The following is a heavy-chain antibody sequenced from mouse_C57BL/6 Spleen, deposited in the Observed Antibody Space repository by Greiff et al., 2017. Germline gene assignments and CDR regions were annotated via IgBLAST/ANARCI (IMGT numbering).Heavy chain of an antibody. CDR1: GYTFTSYW. J-gene: IGHJ3*01. D-gene: IGHD3-2*02. CDR2: INPSNGGT. Sequence: QVQLQQPGTELVKPGASVKLSCKASGYTFTSYWMHWVKQRPGQGLEWIGNINPSNGGTNYNEKFKSKATLTVDKSSSTAYMQLSSLTSEVSAVYYGSRSKTAQAPWFAYWGQGTLVTVSA. V-gene: IGHV1-53*01. CDR3: SRSKTAQAPWFAY.